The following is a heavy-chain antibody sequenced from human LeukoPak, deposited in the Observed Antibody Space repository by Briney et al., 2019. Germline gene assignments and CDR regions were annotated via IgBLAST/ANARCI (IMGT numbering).Heavy chain of an antibody. J-gene: IGHJ5*02. D-gene: IGHD5-24*01. V-gene: IGHV1-2*02. CDR2: INPNSGGT. Sequence: ASVKVSCKASGYTFTGYYIHWVRQAPGQGLEWMGWINPNSGGTNYAQKFQGRVTMTRDTSITTAYMEVSRLRYDDTAVYYCARDTRAWFDPRGQGTLVTVSS. CDR3: ARDTRAWFDP. CDR1: GYTFTGYY.